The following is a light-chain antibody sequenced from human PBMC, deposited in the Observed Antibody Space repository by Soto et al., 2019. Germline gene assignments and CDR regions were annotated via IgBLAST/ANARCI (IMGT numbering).Light chain of an antibody. V-gene: IGLV2-14*01. CDR1: SNDIGGYNY. J-gene: IGLJ2*01. CDR3: SSYTITHIPVI. Sequence: QSALTQPASVSGPPGQSITISCTGTSNDIGGYNYVSWYQQHPGEAPKLIIYEVSNRPSGVSNRFSGSKSDNTASLTITGLQAEDEASYYCSSYTITHIPVIFGGGTQLTVL. CDR2: EVS.